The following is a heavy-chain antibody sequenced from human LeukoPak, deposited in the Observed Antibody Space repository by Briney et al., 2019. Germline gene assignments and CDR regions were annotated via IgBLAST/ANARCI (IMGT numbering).Heavy chain of an antibody. CDR1: GFTFGSYG. J-gene: IGHJ4*02. Sequence: QPGRSLRLSCAASGFTFGSYGMHWVRQAPGKGLEWVAVIWYDGSNKYYADSVKGRFTISRDNSKNTLYLQMNSLRAEDTAVYYCARGRWDIVLMVYAILDYWGQGTLVTVSS. CDR3: ARGRWDIVLMVYAILDY. V-gene: IGHV3-33*01. D-gene: IGHD2-8*01. CDR2: IWYDGSNK.